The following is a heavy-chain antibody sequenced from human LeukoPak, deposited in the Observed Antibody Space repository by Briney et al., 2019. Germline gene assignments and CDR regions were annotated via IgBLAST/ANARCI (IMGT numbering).Heavy chain of an antibody. Sequence: SETLSLTCTVSGGSISSSSYYWGWIRQPPGKGLEWIGSIYHSGSTYYNPPLKSRVTISVDTSKNQFSLKLSSVTAADTAVYYCARDPFCSGGSCSWFDPWGQGTLVTVSS. CDR1: GGSISSSSYY. J-gene: IGHJ5*02. CDR2: IYHSGST. CDR3: ARDPFCSGGSCSWFDP. D-gene: IGHD2-15*01. V-gene: IGHV4-39*07.